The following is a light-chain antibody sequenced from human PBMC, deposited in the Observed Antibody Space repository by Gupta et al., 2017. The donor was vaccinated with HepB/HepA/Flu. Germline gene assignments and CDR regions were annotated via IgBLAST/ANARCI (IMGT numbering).Light chain of an antibody. CDR1: SSDVGNNYNY. Sequence: QSALPQPPSASGSPGQSVTISCFGTSSDVGNNYNYVSWYQQHPDKAPRLLIYEVTKRPSGVPDRFSGSKSGNTASLTVSGLQAEDEADYYCSSFKHTDDSVVFSGGTKLTVL. CDR2: EVT. CDR3: SSFKHTDDSVV. J-gene: IGLJ2*01. V-gene: IGLV2-8*01.